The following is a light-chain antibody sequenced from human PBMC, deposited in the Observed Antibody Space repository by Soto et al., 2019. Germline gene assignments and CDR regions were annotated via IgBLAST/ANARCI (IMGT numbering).Light chain of an antibody. CDR2: DAS. V-gene: IGKV3D-20*01. Sequence: EIVLTQSPATLSLSPGERATLSCGASQSVSSSYLAWYQQKPGLAPRLLIYDASSRATGIPDRFSGSGSGTDFTLTISRLEPEDFAVYYCHQYGSSLGTFGQGTKVDIK. CDR3: HQYGSSLGT. CDR1: QSVSSSY. J-gene: IGKJ2*01.